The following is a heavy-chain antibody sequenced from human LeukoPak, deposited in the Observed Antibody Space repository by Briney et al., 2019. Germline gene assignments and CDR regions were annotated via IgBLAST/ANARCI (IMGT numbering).Heavy chain of an antibody. D-gene: IGHD6-19*01. CDR1: GGSFSGYY. Sequence: SETLSLTCAVYGGSFSGYYWSWIRQPPGKGLEWIGEINHSGSTNYNPSLKSRVTISVDTSKNQFSLKLSSVTAADTAVYYCGGGEWLANFDYWGQGTLVTVSS. J-gene: IGHJ4*02. CDR2: INHSGST. CDR3: GGGEWLANFDY. V-gene: IGHV4-34*01.